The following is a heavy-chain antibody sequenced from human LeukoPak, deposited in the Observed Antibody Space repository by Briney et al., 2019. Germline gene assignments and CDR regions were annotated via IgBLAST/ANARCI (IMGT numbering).Heavy chain of an antibody. CDR2: IYYSGST. D-gene: IGHD5-12*01. Sequence: SETLSLTCTVSGGSISSSSYYWGWIRQPPGKGLEWIGSIYYSGSTYYNPSLKSRVTISVDTSKNQFSLKLSSVTAADTAVYYCARDHRRYAGVPFDWGQGTLVTVSS. J-gene: IGHJ4*02. CDR3: ARDHRRYAGVPFD. CDR1: GGSISSSSYY. V-gene: IGHV4-39*07.